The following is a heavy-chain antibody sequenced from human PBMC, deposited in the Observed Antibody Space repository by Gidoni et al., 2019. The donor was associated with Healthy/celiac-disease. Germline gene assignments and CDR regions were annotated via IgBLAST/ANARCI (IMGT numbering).Heavy chain of an antibody. Sequence: QVQLQESGPGLVKPSQTLSLTCPVSGGSISSGSYYWSWIRQPAGKGLEWIGRLYTSGSTNYNPSLKSRVTISVDTSKNQFSLKLSSVTAADTAVYYCARARGGSYYWYFDLWGRGTLVTVSS. D-gene: IGHD1-26*01. CDR2: LYTSGST. CDR1: GGSISSGSYY. V-gene: IGHV4-61*02. CDR3: ARARGGSYYWYFDL. J-gene: IGHJ2*01.